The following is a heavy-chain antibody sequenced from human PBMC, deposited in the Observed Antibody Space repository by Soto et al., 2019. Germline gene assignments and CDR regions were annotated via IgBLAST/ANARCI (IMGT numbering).Heavy chain of an antibody. V-gene: IGHV3-48*01. CDR3: PAGKAPGDGY. CDR1: GITFSTYK. J-gene: IGHJ4*02. D-gene: IGHD3-10*01. Sequence: EVQLVESGGGLVQPGGSLRLSCVASGITFSTYKMNWVRQAPGKGLEWVSYISSTSDTIYYADSVKGRFTISRDHAKNSLYLQMNRLRVEDTAVFFCPAGKAPGDGYWGQGTLVTVSS. CDR2: ISSTSDTI.